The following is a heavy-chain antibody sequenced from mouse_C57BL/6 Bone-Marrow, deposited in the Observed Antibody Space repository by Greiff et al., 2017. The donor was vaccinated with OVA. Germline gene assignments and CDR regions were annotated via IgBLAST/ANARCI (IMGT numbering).Heavy chain of an antibody. D-gene: IGHD1-1*02. CDR3: ARGGPFAY. Sequence: FQLPQSGPALVTPGASVKIPCQASGYTFTDYNMDWVKQSHGKSLEWIGDINPNNGGTIYNQKFKGKATLTVDKSSSTAYMELRSLTSEDTAVYYCARGGPFAYWGQGTLVTVSA. CDR2: INPNNGGT. CDR1: GYTFTDYN. J-gene: IGHJ3*01. V-gene: IGHV1-18*01.